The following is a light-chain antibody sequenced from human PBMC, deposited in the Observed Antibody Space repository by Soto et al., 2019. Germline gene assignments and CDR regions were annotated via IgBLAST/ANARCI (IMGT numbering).Light chain of an antibody. CDR2: SDD. CDR3: AAWDDNLNGPL. CDR1: NSNIGRYS. V-gene: IGLV1-44*01. J-gene: IGLJ3*02. Sequence: QSVLPQPPSLSGTPGPRVTLSCSGRNSNIGRYSVNWYQHFPGTAPKILIYSDDERPAGVPDRFSGSKSGTSASLAISGLQSEDEAEYYCAAWDDNLNGPLFGGGTKLTVL.